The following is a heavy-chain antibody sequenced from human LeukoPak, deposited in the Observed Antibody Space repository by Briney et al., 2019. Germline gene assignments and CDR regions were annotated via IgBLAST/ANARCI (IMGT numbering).Heavy chain of an antibody. V-gene: IGHV3-33*01. CDR3: ARDEFTVTTGVDY. CDR1: GFTFSSYG. Sequence: TGGSLRLSCAASGFTFSSYGMHWVRQAPGKGLEWVAVIWYDGSNKCYADSVKGRFTISRDNSKNTLYLQMNSLRAEDTAVYYCARDEFTVTTGVDYWGQGTLVTVSS. CDR2: IWYDGSNK. D-gene: IGHD4-17*01. J-gene: IGHJ4*02.